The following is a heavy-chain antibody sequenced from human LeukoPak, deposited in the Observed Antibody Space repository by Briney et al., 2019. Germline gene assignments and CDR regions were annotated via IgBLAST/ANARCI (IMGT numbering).Heavy chain of an antibody. CDR3: ARGDDSSGYYYSHNRFDP. CDR1: GGSVSSGSYY. CDR2: IYYSGST. V-gene: IGHV4-61*01. Sequence: SETLSLTCTVSGGSVSSGSYYWSWIRQPPGKGLELIGYIYYSGSTNYSPSLKSRVTISVDTSKNQFSLKLSSVTAADTAVYYCARGDDSSGYYYSHNRFDPWGQGTLVTVSS. J-gene: IGHJ5*02. D-gene: IGHD3-22*01.